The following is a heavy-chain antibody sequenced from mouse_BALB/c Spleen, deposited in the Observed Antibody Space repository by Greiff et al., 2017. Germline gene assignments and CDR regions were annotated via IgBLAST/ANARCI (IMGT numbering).Heavy chain of an antibody. CDR1: GYTFTSYY. CDR3: TNYYGSSYPYFDV. J-gene: IGHJ1*01. Sequence: QVQLQQPGADLVKPGASVKLSCKASGYTFTSYYMYWVKQRPGQGLEWIGGINPSNGGTNFNEKFKGKAKLTAVTSASTAYMELSSLTNEDSAVYYCTNYYGSSYPYFDVWGAGTTVTVSS. CDR2: INPSNGGT. V-gene: IGHV1-53*01. D-gene: IGHD1-1*01.